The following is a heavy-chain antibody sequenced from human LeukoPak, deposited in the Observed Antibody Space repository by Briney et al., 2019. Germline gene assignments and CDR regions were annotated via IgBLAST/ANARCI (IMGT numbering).Heavy chain of an antibody. V-gene: IGHV4-61*08. D-gene: IGHD6-13*01. CDR3: AGRGSSSWAALDY. Sequence: SEALSLTCTVSGASVSSGGYYWSWIRQPPGKGLEWIGYIYYSGSTNYNPSLKSRVTISVDTSKNQFSLKVSSVTAADTAVYYCAGRGSSSWAALDYWGQGTLVTVSS. CDR1: GASVSSGGYY. CDR2: IYYSGST. J-gene: IGHJ4*02.